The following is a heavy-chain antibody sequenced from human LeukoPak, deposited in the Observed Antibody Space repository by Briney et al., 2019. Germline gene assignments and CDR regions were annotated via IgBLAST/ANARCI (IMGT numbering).Heavy chain of an antibody. Sequence: PGGSLRLSCAASGFTFSRYPMHWVHQAPGKGLEYVSAISPDGGSTFYANSMKGRFTISRDNSKNTLYLQVGSLRAEDMAVYYCARAEQFVPGYFYYMDVWGKGTTVTVSS. CDR1: GFTFSRYP. CDR3: ARAEQFVPGYFYYMDV. CDR2: ISPDGGST. J-gene: IGHJ6*03. V-gene: IGHV3-64*01. D-gene: IGHD6-6*01.